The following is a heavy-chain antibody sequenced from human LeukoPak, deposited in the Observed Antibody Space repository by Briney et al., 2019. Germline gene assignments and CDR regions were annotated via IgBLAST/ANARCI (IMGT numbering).Heavy chain of an antibody. CDR2: INSNGKTV. J-gene: IGHJ4*02. D-gene: IGHD6-19*01. V-gene: IGHV3-48*03. CDR1: GFTFSSYE. CDR3: ARDSQWLPDY. Sequence: PGGSLRLSCATSGFTFSSYEMNWVRQAPGKGLEWVSYINSNGKTVHYADAVKGRFTISRDNAKNSLYLQMNSLRAEDTAVYYCARDSQWLPDYWGQGTLVTVSS.